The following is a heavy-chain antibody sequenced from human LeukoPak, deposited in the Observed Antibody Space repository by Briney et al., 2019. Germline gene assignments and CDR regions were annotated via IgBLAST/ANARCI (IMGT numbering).Heavy chain of an antibody. V-gene: IGHV3-30*02. CDR2: IGFDGTNK. CDR3: AKDQSGSWTMDV. Sequence: PGGSLRLSCAASGFTFSIYGMHWVRQAPGKGLEWVASIGFDGTNKYYADSVKGRFTISRDNSKNTLYLQMNSLRADDSAAFYCAKDQSGSWTMDVWGKGTTVTISS. D-gene: IGHD1-26*01. J-gene: IGHJ6*03. CDR1: GFTFSIYG.